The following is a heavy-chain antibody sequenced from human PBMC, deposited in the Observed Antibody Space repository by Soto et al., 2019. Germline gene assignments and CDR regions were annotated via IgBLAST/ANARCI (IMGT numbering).Heavy chain of an antibody. CDR1: GGSFSGYY. D-gene: IGHD4-17*01. CDR2: SNHSGTT. V-gene: IGHV4-34*01. Sequence: QVQLQQWGAGLLKPSETLSLTCAVYGGSFSGYYWSWIRQPPGKGLEWIGESNHSGTTHFNPSLQSRFTLSVDTAKNQFSLKRNSVSPADTAVYYCARGGKDPHQGDYAFDYWGQGTLVTVSS. CDR3: ARGGKDPHQGDYAFDY. J-gene: IGHJ4*02.